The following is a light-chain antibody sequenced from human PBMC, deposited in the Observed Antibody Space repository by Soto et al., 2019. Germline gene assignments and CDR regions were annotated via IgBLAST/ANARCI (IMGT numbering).Light chain of an antibody. J-gene: IGKJ2*02. V-gene: IGKV3-15*01. CDR2: DTS. Sequence: EIVMTQSPATLSVSPGERVTLSCRASQSVSRFLAWYQQRPGQAPRLLIYDTSTRATGVTARFSGSGSGTEFSLPIRSLQSEDFAVYYCQQYDNWPPCTFGQGTKLEVK. CDR1: QSVSRF. CDR3: QQYDNWPPCT.